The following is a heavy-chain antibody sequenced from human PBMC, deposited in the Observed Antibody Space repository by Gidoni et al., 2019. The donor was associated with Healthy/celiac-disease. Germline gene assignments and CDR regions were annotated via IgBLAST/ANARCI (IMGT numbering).Heavy chain of an antibody. CDR1: GFTFSSYA. Sequence: VQLLESVGGLVQPGGSLRLSFAAAGFTFSSYAMSWFRQAPGKGLEWVSAISGSGGSTYYADSVKGRFTISRDNSKNTLYLQMNSLRAEDTAVYYCAKDRAIVSYWGQGTLVTVSS. V-gene: IGHV3-23*01. CDR2: ISGSGGST. J-gene: IGHJ4*02. CDR3: AKDRAIVSY. D-gene: IGHD3-22*01.